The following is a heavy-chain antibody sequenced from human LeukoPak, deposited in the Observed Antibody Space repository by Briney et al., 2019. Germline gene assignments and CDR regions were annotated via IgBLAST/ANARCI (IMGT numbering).Heavy chain of an antibody. CDR3: ARSGNYEC. J-gene: IGHJ4*02. V-gene: IGHV3-23*01. Sequence: GGSLRLSCEASGFSFSTYDMNWVRQAPGKGLEWVSSISGSDGSTYYADSVKGRFTISRDNAKNSLYLQMNSLRDEDTAVYYCARSGNYECWGQGTLVTVSS. CDR1: GFSFSTYD. CDR2: ISGSDGST. D-gene: IGHD3-16*01.